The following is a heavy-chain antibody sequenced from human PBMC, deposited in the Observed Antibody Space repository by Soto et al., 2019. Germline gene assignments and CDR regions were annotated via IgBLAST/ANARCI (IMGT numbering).Heavy chain of an antibody. CDR2: ISAYNGNT. Sequence: ASLKVSCKASGYTFTSYGISWVRQAPGQGLEWMGWISAYNGNTNYAQKLQGRVTMTTDTSTSTAYMELRSLRSDDTAVYYCARDRVVVVSNWFDPWGQGTLVTVSS. J-gene: IGHJ5*02. V-gene: IGHV1-18*01. CDR3: ARDRVVVVSNWFDP. D-gene: IGHD3-22*01. CDR1: GYTFTSYG.